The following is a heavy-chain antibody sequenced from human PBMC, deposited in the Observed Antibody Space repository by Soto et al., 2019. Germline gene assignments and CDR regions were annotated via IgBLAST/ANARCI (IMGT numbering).Heavy chain of an antibody. CDR1: GFSFSSFA. J-gene: IGHJ5*02. V-gene: IGHV3-23*01. CDR2: IGGSGIIT. CDR3: AKEPNGDYVGACDP. D-gene: IGHD4-17*01. Sequence: EVQLLESGGGLVQPGGSLRLSCRASGFSFSSFAMTWVRQAPGKGLEWVSSIGGSGIITYYTDSVKGRFTISRDNSGNTIFRHMNSLRADDTAVYYCAKEPNGDYVGACDPWGQGTLVTVSS.